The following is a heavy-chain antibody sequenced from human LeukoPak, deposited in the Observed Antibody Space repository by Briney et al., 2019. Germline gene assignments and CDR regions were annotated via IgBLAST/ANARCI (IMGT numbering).Heavy chain of an antibody. Sequence: GGSLRLSCAASGFIFHTYDMSWVRQAPGKGLEWVSAISGSGGSTYYADSVKGRFTISRDNSKNTLYLQMNSLRAEDTAVYYCAKAKPYSSSWYWDYWGQGTLVTVSS. CDR1: GFIFHTYD. V-gene: IGHV3-23*01. CDR3: AKAKPYSSSWYWDY. D-gene: IGHD6-13*01. J-gene: IGHJ4*02. CDR2: ISGSGGST.